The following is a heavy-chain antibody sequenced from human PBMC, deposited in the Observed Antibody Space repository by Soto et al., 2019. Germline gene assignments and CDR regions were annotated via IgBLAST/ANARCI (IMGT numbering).Heavy chain of an antibody. Sequence: GCLSLSGAGAGFCPTTTPLSWVRQPPGKGLEWVTTISGTASRTYYVDSVKGRFFISRDNYKNTVTLQMNNLTLDDTAVYYCATSFRYFANWGQGTRVTV. CDR3: ATSFRYFAN. CDR1: GFCPTTTP. D-gene: IGHD3-9*01. CDR2: ISGTASRT. V-gene: IGHV3-23*01. J-gene: IGHJ4*02.